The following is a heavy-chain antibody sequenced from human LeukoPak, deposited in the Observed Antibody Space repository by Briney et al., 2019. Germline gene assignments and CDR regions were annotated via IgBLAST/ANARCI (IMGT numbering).Heavy chain of an antibody. CDR1: GYTFTSYG. CDR3: ARDSGGGAAPKRVFDY. V-gene: IGHV1-18*01. Sequence: ASVKVSCKASGYTFTSYGISWVRQAPGQGLEWMRWISAYNGNTNYAQKLQGRVTMTTDTSTSTAYMELRSLRSDDTAVYYCARDSGGGAAPKRVFDYWGQGTLVTVSS. J-gene: IGHJ4*02. CDR2: ISAYNGNT. D-gene: IGHD3-16*01.